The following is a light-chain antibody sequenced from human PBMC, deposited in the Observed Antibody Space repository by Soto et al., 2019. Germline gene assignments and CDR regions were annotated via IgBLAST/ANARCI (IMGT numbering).Light chain of an antibody. J-gene: IGKJ2*01. CDR1: QTIGNIF. CDR3: HQYSSASYT. V-gene: IGKV3-20*01. Sequence: EIVLTQSPGTLSLSPGETATLSCRASQTIGNIFLCWYQQKPGQAPRLLIYGASSRATGIPDRFSGSGSGTDFTLTINRLEPEDFAVYYCHQYSSASYTFGQGTNLEIK. CDR2: GAS.